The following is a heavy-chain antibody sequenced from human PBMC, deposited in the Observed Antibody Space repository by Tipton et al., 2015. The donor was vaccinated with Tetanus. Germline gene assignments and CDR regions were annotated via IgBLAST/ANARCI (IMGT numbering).Heavy chain of an antibody. CDR2: INGHGTNT. CDR1: GFTFSTSW. D-gene: IGHD2-2*01. CDR3: ARDSPDILLVPAV. Sequence: SLRLSCAAPGFTFSTSWMHWVRQAPGKGLMWVSRINGHGTNTAYADSVKGRFTISRDNAKNTLYLQMNSLRAEDTAVYYCARDSPDILLVPAVWGQGTLVTVSS. V-gene: IGHV3-74*01. J-gene: IGHJ4*02.